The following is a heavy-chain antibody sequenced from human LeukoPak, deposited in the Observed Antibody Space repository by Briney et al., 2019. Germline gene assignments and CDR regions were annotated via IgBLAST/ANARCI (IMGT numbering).Heavy chain of an antibody. CDR2: ISSSGSTI. CDR1: GFTFSSYE. J-gene: IGHJ4*02. Sequence: GGSLRLSCAASGFTFSSYEMNWVRQAPGKGLEWVSYISSSGSTIYYADSVKGRFTISRDNAEKSLYLQMSSLRAEDTAVYYCARDGRDSSGWYDPFDYWGQGTLVTVSS. D-gene: IGHD6-19*01. CDR3: ARDGRDSSGWYDPFDY. V-gene: IGHV3-48*03.